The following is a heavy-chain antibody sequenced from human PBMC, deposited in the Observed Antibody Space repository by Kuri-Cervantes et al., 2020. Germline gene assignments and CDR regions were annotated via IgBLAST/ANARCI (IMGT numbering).Heavy chain of an antibody. CDR3: ARVAYSRSNKNNWFDP. Sequence: ASVKVSCKASGYTFTRYDINWVRQATGQGLEWMGWMNPDSGNAGYAQKFQDRVTMTGDTSISTAYMDLGSLRSEDTAVYYCARVAYSRSNKNNWFDPWGQGTLVTVSS. CDR1: GYTFTRYD. D-gene: IGHD1-26*01. J-gene: IGHJ5*02. V-gene: IGHV1-8*01. CDR2: MNPDSGNA.